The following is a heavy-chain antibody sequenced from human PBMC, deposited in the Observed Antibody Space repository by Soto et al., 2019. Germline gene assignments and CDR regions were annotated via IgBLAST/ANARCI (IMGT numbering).Heavy chain of an antibody. CDR3: AKQTTTVATLDY. Sequence: PGGSLRLSCAASGFTFSSYAMSWVRQAPGKGLEWVSAISGSGGSTFYADSVKGRFTISRDNSRNTLYLQMNSLRGEDTAVYHCAKQTTTVATLDYWGQGTLVTVSS. CDR1: GFTFSSYA. V-gene: IGHV3-23*01. D-gene: IGHD4-17*01. CDR2: ISGSGGST. J-gene: IGHJ4*02.